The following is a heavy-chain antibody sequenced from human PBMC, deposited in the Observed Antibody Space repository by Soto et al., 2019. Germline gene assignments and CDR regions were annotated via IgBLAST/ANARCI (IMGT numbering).Heavy chain of an antibody. V-gene: IGHV3-23*01. CDR1: GFTFSSYA. D-gene: IGHD6-13*01. CDR2: ISGSGGST. Sequence: GGSLRLSCAASGFTFSSYAMSWVRQAPGKGLEWVSAISGSGGSTYYADSVKDLFTISRDNSKNTLYLQMNSLRAEDTAVYYCAKEVSKYSSSWYYYYGMDVWGQGTTVTVSS. J-gene: IGHJ6*02. CDR3: AKEVSKYSSSWYYYYGMDV.